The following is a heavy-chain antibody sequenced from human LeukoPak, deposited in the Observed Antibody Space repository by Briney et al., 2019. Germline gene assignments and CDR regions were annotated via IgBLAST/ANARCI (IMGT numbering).Heavy chain of an antibody. J-gene: IGHJ4*02. CDR1: GGSISSGGYY. V-gene: IGHV4-31*03. Sequence: SETLSLTCTVSGGSISSGGYYWSWIRQHPGKGLEWIGYIYYSGSTYYNPSLKSRVTISVDTSKNQFSLKLSSVTAADTAVYYCARVSSSWYYFDSWGQGTLVTVSS. CDR3: ARVSSSWYYFDS. D-gene: IGHD6-13*01. CDR2: IYYSGST.